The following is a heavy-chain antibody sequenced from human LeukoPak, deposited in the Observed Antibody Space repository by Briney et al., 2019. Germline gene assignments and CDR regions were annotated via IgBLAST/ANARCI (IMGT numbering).Heavy chain of an antibody. CDR2: INPSDGST. J-gene: IGHJ4*02. D-gene: IGHD2-15*01. CDR3: APSVRSGGSYYFDY. Sequence: ASVKVPCKASGDSLTKYYIHWVRQAPGQGLGWMGIINPSDGSTTYTQKFQGRVTMTTDTSTSTVNMGLSSLRSEDTAVYYCAPSVRSGGSYYFDYWGQGTLVTVSS. CDR1: GDSLTKYY. V-gene: IGHV1-46*01.